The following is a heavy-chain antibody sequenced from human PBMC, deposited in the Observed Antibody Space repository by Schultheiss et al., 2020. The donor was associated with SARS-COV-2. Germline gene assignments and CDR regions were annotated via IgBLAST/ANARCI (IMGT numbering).Heavy chain of an antibody. D-gene: IGHD2-2*01. V-gene: IGHV4-39*02. CDR1: CGSISRSTYY. Sequence: SETLSLTCTVSCGSISRSTYYWAWIRQPPGKGLEWIGGIYYSGNTYYNPSLKSRVTISVDTSNNHFSLKLTSVTAADTAVYYCARRPASANWFDPWGQGTLVTVSS. CDR3: ARRPASANWFDP. J-gene: IGHJ5*02. CDR2: IYYSGNT.